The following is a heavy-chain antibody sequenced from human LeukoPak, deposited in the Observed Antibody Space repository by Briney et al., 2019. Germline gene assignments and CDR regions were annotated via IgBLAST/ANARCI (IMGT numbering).Heavy chain of an antibody. CDR2: IRYDGSNK. J-gene: IGHJ6*03. Sequence: PGGSLRLSCAASGFTFSSYGMHWVRQAPGKGLEWVAFIRYDGSNKYYADSVKGRFTISRDNSKNTLYLQMNSLRAEDTAVYYCAKDSRPLWYYYYYMDVWGKGTTVTVSS. CDR3: AKDSRPLWYYYYYMDV. D-gene: IGHD2/OR15-2a*01. V-gene: IGHV3-30*02. CDR1: GFTFSSYG.